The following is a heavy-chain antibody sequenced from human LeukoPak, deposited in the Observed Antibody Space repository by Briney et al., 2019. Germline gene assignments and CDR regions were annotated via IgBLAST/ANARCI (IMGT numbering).Heavy chain of an antibody. Sequence: ASVKVSCKASGYTVTSYYMHWVRQAPGQGLEWMGIINPSGGSTSYAQKFQGRVTMTRDMSTSTVYMELSSLRSEDTAVYYCAREVMVRGVSNWFDPWGQGTLVTVSS. J-gene: IGHJ5*02. CDR2: INPSGGST. CDR1: GYTVTSYY. CDR3: AREVMVRGVSNWFDP. D-gene: IGHD3-10*01. V-gene: IGHV1-46*01.